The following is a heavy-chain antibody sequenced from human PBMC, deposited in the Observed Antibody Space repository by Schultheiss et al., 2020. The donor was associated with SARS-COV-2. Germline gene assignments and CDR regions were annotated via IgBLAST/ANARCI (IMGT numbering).Heavy chain of an antibody. CDR2: IYYSGST. D-gene: IGHD3-16*01. Sequence: SETLSLTCTVSGGSISSYYWSWIRQPPGKGLEWFGYIYYSGSTNYNPSLKSRVTISVDTSKNQFSLKLSSVTAADTAVYYCASGGRYYFDYWGQGTLVTVSS. CDR3: ASGGRYYFDY. V-gene: IGHV4-59*08. CDR1: GGSISSYY. J-gene: IGHJ4*02.